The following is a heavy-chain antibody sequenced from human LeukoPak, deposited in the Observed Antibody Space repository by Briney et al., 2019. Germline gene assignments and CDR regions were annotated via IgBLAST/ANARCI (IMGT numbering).Heavy chain of an antibody. CDR3: AKASYDFWSGYYLVDYFDY. CDR1: GFTFSSYA. D-gene: IGHD3-3*01. Sequence: GGSLRLSCAASGFTFSSYAMHWVRQAPGKGLEWVAVISYDGSNKYYADSVKGRFTISRDNSKNTLYLQMNSLRAEDTAVCYCAKASYDFWSGYYLVDYFDYWGQGTLVTVSS. CDR2: ISYDGSNK. V-gene: IGHV3-30-3*01. J-gene: IGHJ4*02.